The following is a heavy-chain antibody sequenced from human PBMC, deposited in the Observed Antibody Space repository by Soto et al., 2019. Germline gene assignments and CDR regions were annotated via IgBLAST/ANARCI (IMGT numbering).Heavy chain of an antibody. Sequence: SPTLSLTCAISGDSVSNNNAAWNWIRQSPSIGLEWLGRTYYRSKWYNDYAVSVKSRITINPDTSKNQFSLQLNSVTPEDTAIYYCAGKPASGSLDPWGRGTLVTVSS. D-gene: IGHD6-13*01. CDR1: GDSVSNNNAA. CDR3: AGKPASGSLDP. J-gene: IGHJ5*02. CDR2: TYYRSKWYN. V-gene: IGHV6-1*01.